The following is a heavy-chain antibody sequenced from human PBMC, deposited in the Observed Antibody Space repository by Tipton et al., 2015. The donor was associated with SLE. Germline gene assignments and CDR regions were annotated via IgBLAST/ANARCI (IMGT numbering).Heavy chain of an antibody. CDR3: ARHDSIAAADFDY. J-gene: IGHJ4*02. CDR2: INHSGST. D-gene: IGHD6-13*01. Sequence: TLSLTCAVYGGSFSDYYWSWIRQPPGKGLEWIGEINHSGSTNYNPSLKSRVTISVDTSKNQFSLKLSSVTAADTAVYYCARHDSIAAADFDYWGQGTLVTVSS. V-gene: IGHV4-34*01. CDR1: GGSFSDYY.